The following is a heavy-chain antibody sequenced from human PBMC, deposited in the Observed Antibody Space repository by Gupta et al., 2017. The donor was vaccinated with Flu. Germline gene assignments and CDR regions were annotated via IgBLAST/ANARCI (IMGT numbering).Heavy chain of an antibody. CDR2: ISGSGTST. CDR3: AKCITEPGTCYFED. CDR1: GFTFSNYA. V-gene: IGHV3-23*01. Sequence: EVQLLESGGVLVQPGGSLRLSGAGPGFTFSNYAMTWVRQAPGKGLEWASGISGSGTSTYYADSVKGRFTISRDNSENTLYLQMNSLRDEDTAVYYCAKCITEPGTCYFEDWGQGTLVTVSS. D-gene: IGHD6-19*01. J-gene: IGHJ4*02.